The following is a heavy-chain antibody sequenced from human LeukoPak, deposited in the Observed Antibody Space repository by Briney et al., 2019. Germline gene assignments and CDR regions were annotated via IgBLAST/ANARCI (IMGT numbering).Heavy chain of an antibody. CDR3: VRDGYSGGAFDI. CDR1: GYTFTGHY. CDR2: IYPKTGGT. D-gene: IGHD5-12*01. Sequence: ASVKVSCKASGYTFTGHYMHWVRQAPGQGLEWMGWIYPKTGGTNYAHKFQTRVTMTRDTSITTAFMELNILKSDDTAVYYCVRDGYSGGAFDIWGQGTMVTVSS. J-gene: IGHJ3*02. V-gene: IGHV1-2*07.